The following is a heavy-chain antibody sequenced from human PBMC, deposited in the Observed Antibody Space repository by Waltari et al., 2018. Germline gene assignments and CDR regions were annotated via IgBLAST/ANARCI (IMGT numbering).Heavy chain of an antibody. J-gene: IGHJ6*02. CDR2: IIPIFGTA. D-gene: IGHD6-19*01. CDR1: GGTFSSYA. V-gene: IGHV1-69*01. CDR3: ARGGYSSGWYYYYGMDV. Sequence: QVQLVQSGAEVKKPGSSVKVSCKASGGTFSSYAISWVRQAPGQGLEWMGGIIPIFGTANYAQKFQGRVTITADDSTSTAYMELSGLRSEDTAVYYCARGGYSSGWYYYYGMDVWGQGTTVTVSS.